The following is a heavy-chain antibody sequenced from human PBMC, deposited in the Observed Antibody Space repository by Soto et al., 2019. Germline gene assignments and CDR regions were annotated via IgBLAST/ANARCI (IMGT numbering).Heavy chain of an antibody. V-gene: IGHV4-34*01. D-gene: IGHD3-10*01. CDR2: INHSGST. CDR3: ARGRMVRGVIRREALDYYYYYYMDV. CDR1: GGSFSGYY. Sequence: SETLSLTCAVYGGSFSGYYWSWIRQPPGKGLEWIGEINHSGSTNYNPSLKSRVTISVDTSKNQFSLKLSSVTAADTAVYYCARGRMVRGVIRREALDYYYYYYMDVWGKGTTVTVSS. J-gene: IGHJ6*03.